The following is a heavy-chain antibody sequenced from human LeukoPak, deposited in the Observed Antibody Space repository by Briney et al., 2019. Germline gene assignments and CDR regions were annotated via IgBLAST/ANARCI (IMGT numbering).Heavy chain of an antibody. CDR1: GGSISSGDYY. CDR3: ARGGLYSSSWYNWFDP. Sequence: SETLSLTCTVSGGSISSGDYYWSWIRQPPGKGLEWIGYIYYTGSTYYNPSLKSRVTISVDMSKNQFSLKLSSVTAADMAVYYCARGGLYSSSWYNWFDPWGQGTLVTVSS. D-gene: IGHD6-13*01. J-gene: IGHJ5*02. V-gene: IGHV4-30-4*08. CDR2: IYYTGST.